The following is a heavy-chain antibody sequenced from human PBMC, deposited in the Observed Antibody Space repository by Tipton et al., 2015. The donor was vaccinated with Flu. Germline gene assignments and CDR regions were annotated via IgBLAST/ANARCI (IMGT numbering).Heavy chain of an antibody. CDR2: ISGSGGST. V-gene: IGHV3-23*01. D-gene: IGHD2-2*01. J-gene: IGHJ6*03. Sequence: SLRLSCAASGFTFSSYAMSWVRQAPGKGLEWVSAISGSGGSTYYADSVKGRFTISRDNSKNTLYLQMNSLRAEDTAVYYCARGGGPYCSSTSCSAYYYYYMDVWGKGTTVTVSS. CDR1: GFTFSSYA. CDR3: ARGGGPYCSSTSCSAYYYYYMDV.